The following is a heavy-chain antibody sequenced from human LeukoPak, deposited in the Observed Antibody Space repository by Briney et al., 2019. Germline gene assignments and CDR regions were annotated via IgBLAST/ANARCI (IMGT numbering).Heavy chain of an antibody. D-gene: IGHD3-10*01. V-gene: IGHV3-30*18. CDR1: GFTFSSYG. CDR2: ISYDGSNK. CDR3: AKDGRRNYYGSGSYLWYFDP. J-gene: IGHJ2*01. Sequence: GGSLRLSCAASGFTFSSYGMHWVRQAPGEGLEWVAVISYDGSNKYYADSVKGRFTISRDNSKNTLYLQMNSLRAEDTAVYYCAKDGRRNYYGSGSYLWYFDPWGRGTLVTVSS.